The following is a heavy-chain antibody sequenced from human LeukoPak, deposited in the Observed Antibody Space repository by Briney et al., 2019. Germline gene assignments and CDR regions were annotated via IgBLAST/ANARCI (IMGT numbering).Heavy chain of an antibody. J-gene: IGHJ4*02. V-gene: IGHV6-1*01. CDR2: TYYRSKWYN. CDR1: GDSVSSNSAA. CDR3: AREGIGTYCFDY. D-gene: IGHD1-1*01. Sequence: SQTLSLTCAISGDSVSSNSAAWNWIRQSPSRGLEWLGRTYYRSKWYNDYAVSVESRLTINADTSENQLSLQLNSVTPDDTAVYYCAREGIGTYCFDYWGQGTLVTVSS.